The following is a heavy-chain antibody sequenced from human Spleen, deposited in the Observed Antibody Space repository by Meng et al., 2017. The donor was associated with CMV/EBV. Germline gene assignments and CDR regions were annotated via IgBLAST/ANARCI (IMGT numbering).Heavy chain of an antibody. CDR2: IHYSGNT. Sequence: SETLSLTCTVSGGSTSSSDYYWGWIRQPPGKGLEWIGSIHYSGNTYYNPSLESRVTISVDSSKNQFSLKLRSVTAADTAVFYCARANEAVSTGAFDYWGQGKVVTVSS. D-gene: IGHD4-11*01. V-gene: IGHV4-39*07. CDR3: ARANEAVSTGAFDY. J-gene: IGHJ4*02. CDR1: GGSTSSSDYY.